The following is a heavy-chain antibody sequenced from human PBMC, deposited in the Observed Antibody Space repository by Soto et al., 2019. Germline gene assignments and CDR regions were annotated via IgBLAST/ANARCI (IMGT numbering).Heavy chain of an antibody. D-gene: IGHD4-17*01. CDR3: ARLSRDYGGNEEDY. J-gene: IGHJ4*02. Sequence: GGSLRLSCAASGFTVSSNYMSWVRQAPGKGLEWDSVIYSGGSTYYADSVKGRFTISRDNSKNTLYLQMNSLRAEDAAVYYCARLSRDYGGNEEDYWGQGTLVTVSS. CDR1: GFTVSSNY. V-gene: IGHV3-53*01. CDR2: IYSGGST.